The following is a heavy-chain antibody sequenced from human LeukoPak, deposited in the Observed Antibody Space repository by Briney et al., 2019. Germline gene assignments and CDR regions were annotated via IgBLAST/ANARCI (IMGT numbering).Heavy chain of an antibody. D-gene: IGHD3-16*02. CDR3: ARGHYDYVWGSYRYLGY. CDR1: GGSFSGYY. Sequence: PSETLSLTCAVYGGSFSGYYWSWIRQPPGKGLEWIGEINHSGSTNYNPSLKSRVTISVDTSKNQFSLKLSSVTAADTVVYYCARGHYDYVWGSYRYLGYWGQGTLVTVSS. CDR2: INHSGST. V-gene: IGHV4-34*01. J-gene: IGHJ4*02.